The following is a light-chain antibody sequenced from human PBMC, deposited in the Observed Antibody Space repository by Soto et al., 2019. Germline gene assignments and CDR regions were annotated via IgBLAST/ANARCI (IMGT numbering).Light chain of an antibody. V-gene: IGKV3-11*01. J-gene: IGKJ4*01. CDR2: DAS. Sequence: EIVLTQSPATLSLSPGERATLSCRASQSVSSYLAWYQQKPGKAPRLLIYDASNRATGIPARFSGSGSGTDFTLTLSSLEPEDFAVYYCQHRATWPPSVTFGGGTRV. CDR1: QSVSSY. CDR3: QHRATWPPSVT.